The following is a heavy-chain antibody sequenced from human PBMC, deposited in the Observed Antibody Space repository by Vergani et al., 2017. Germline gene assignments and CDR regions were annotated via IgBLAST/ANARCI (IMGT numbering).Heavy chain of an antibody. D-gene: IGHD7-27*01. CDR3: ARFVTGYDAFDI. J-gene: IGHJ3*02. CDR2: IGTAGDT. V-gene: IGHV3-13*01. CDR1: GFTFSSYA. Sequence: EVQLLESGGGLVQPGGSLRLSCAASGFTFSSYAMHWVRQAPGEGLEWVSAIGTAGDTYYPGSVKGRFTISRENAKNSLYLQMNSLRAGDTAVYYCARFVTGYDAFDIWGQGTMVTVSS.